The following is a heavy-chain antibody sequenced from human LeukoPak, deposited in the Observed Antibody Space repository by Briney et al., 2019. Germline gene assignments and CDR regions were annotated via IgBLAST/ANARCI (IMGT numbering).Heavy chain of an antibody. D-gene: IGHD1-26*01. J-gene: IGHJ4*02. Sequence: SETLSLTCTVSSGSISTSNYYWGWVRQPPGKALQWIVNIFYSGITYYSPSLKSRVTISLDTSRNQFSLKLNSVTAADTAVYYCARDAGCGSYRFDYWGQGTLVTVPP. CDR2: IFYSGIT. CDR1: SGSISTSNYY. V-gene: IGHV4-39*07. CDR3: ARDAGCGSYRFDY.